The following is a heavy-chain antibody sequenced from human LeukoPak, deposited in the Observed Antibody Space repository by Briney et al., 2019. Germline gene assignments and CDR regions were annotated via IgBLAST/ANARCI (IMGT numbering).Heavy chain of an antibody. J-gene: IGHJ4*02. CDR1: GFTFSSYA. V-gene: IGHV3-30*04. CDR3: AKSPMRFYTAPKTDY. Sequence: GGSLRLSCAASGFTFSSYAMHWVRQAPGKGLEWVAVISYDGSNKYYADSVKGRFTISRDNSKKTVSLQMDSLRADDTAIYFCAKSPMRFYTAPKTDYWGQGTLVTVSS. CDR2: ISYDGSNK. D-gene: IGHD2-21*02.